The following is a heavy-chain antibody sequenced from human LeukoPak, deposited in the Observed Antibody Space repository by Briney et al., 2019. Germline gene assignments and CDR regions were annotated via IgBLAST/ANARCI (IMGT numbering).Heavy chain of an antibody. CDR1: GFTFSSYG. V-gene: IGHV3-30*02. Sequence: GGSLRLSCAASGFTFSSYGMRWVRRAPGKGLESVAFIRYDGSNKYCADSVKGRFTISRDNSKNTLYLQMNSLRAEDTAVYYCAVVNYEFWSGYETGFDYWGQGTLVTVSS. CDR2: IRYDGSNK. CDR3: AVVNYEFWSGYETGFDY. D-gene: IGHD3-3*01. J-gene: IGHJ4*02.